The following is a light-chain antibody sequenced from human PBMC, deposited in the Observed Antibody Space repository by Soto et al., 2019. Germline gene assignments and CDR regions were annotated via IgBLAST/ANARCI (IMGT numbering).Light chain of an antibody. CDR2: WAS. Sequence: DIVLTQAPDSLAVSLGERATINCKSSQTVLYNSNNKDYLAWYQQRPGQPPKLLIYWASTRESGVPDRFIGSGSGTDLTLSISSLQAEDVAVYYCQQYDNNTQTFGQGTKVEIK. J-gene: IGKJ1*01. V-gene: IGKV4-1*01. CDR1: QTVLYNSNNKDY. CDR3: QQYDNNTQT.